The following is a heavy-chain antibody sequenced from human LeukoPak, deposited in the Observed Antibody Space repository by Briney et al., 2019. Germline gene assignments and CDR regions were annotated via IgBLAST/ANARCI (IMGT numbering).Heavy chain of an antibody. V-gene: IGHV3-23*01. Sequence: GGSLRLSCAASGFTFSSYAMSWVRQAPGKGLEWVSAISGSGGSTYYADSVKGRFIISRDNSKNTLYLQMNSLRAEDTAVYYCASPRGSSSSWFDYWGQGTLVTVSS. D-gene: IGHD6-6*01. CDR2: ISGSGGST. CDR1: GFTFSSYA. CDR3: ASPRGSSSSWFDY. J-gene: IGHJ4*02.